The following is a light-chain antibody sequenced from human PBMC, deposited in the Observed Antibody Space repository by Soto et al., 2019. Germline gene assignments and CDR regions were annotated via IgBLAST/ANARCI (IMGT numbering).Light chain of an antibody. J-gene: IGLJ1*01. V-gene: IGLV2-11*01. CDR3: CSYAGSYTYV. Sequence: QSVLTQPRSVSGTPGQSVTISCTGTSSDFSDYNYVSWYQQHPGKVPKLMMYDVSKRPSGVPDRFSGSKSGNTASLTISGLQAEDEADYYCCSYAGSYTYVFGTGTKLTVL. CDR2: DVS. CDR1: SSDFSDYNY.